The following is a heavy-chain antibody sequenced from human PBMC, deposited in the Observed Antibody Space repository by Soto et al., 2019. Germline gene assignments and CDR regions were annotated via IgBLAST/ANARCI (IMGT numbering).Heavy chain of an antibody. Sequence: EVQLVESGGGLVQPGGSLRLSCAASGFTFSSYWMHWVRHAPGKGLVWVSRINSDGRSTSYADSVKGRFTISRDNAKNTLYLQMNSLRAEDTAVYYCAIYYGSGIYHPKYWGQGTLVTVAS. CDR3: AIYYGSGIYHPKY. CDR2: INSDGRST. CDR1: GFTFSSYW. V-gene: IGHV3-74*01. D-gene: IGHD3-10*01. J-gene: IGHJ4*02.